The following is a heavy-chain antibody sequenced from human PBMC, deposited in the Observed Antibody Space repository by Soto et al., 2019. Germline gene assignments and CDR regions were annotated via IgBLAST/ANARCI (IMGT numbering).Heavy chain of an antibody. V-gene: IGHV4-61*08. CDR2: IHYSGST. CDR1: GGSVSSAGYY. Sequence: SETLSLTCTVSGGSVSSAGYYWSWIRQPPGKGPEWIGYIHYSGSTNYNPSLKSRVTISVDTSKDQLSLKLTSVTAADTALYYCARDYGGRSSWSRFGSWGQGTLVTVSS. D-gene: IGHD6-13*01. CDR3: ARDYGGRSSWSRFGS. J-gene: IGHJ5*02.